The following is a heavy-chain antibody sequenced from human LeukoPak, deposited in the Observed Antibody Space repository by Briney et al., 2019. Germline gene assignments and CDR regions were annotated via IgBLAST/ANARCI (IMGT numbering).Heavy chain of an antibody. CDR1: GFTFSDYA. CDR3: ERDQVIVITLGYFQH. D-gene: IGHD3-10*01. J-gene: IGHJ1*01. CDR2: ISHGGSIK. V-gene: IGHV3-30-3*01. Sequence: QPGGSLRLSCAASGFTFSDYAMHWVRQAPGKGLEWVAVISHGGSIKYYADSVKGRFTISRDNSKNTLYLQMNSLRAEDTAVYYCERDQVIVITLGYFQHWGQGTLVTVSS.